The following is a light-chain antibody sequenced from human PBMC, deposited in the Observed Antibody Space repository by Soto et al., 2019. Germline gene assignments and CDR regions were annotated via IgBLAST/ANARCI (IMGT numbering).Light chain of an antibody. CDR3: QQYGTSPPLT. V-gene: IGKV3-20*01. CDR2: GAS. Sequence: IVLMQSPGTLSLSPGETATLSCRASQSVSNNFLAWYQQKPGQAPRLLIDGASSRATGTPDRISGSGSGTYFTLTISRLEPEDFAVYYCQQYGTSPPLTFDGGTKVEIK. J-gene: IGKJ4*01. CDR1: QSVSNNF.